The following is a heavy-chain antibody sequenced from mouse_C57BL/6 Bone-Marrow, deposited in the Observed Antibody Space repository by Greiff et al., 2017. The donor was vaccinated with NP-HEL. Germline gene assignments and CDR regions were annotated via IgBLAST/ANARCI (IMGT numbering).Heavy chain of an antibody. CDR1: GYSITCGYY. J-gene: IGHJ1*03. CDR2: IRYDGSN. D-gene: IGHD1-1*01. V-gene: IGHV3-6*01. Sequence: DVQLVESGPGLVKPSQSLSLSCSVTGYSITCGYYWNWIRQFPGNKLEWLDYIRYDGSNHYNPSLKNPISITRDTSKNQFFLKLNSVTTEDTATYYCARDLYYYGSSYRWYFEDWGTGTTVTVSS. CDR3: ARDLYYYGSSYRWYFED.